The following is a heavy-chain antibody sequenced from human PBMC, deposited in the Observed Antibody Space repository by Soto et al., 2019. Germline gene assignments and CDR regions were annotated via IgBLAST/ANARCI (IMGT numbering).Heavy chain of an antibody. J-gene: IGHJ6*03. CDR1: GYTFTSYD. D-gene: IGHD1-26*01. CDR2: MNPNSGNT. Sequence: ASVKVSCKASGYTFTSYDINWVRQATGQGLEWMGWMNPNSGNTGYAQKFKGRVTMTRNTSISTAYMELSSLRSEDTAVYYCARVYYEDYYYYMDVWGKGTTVTVSS. CDR3: ARVYYEDYYYYMDV. V-gene: IGHV1-8*01.